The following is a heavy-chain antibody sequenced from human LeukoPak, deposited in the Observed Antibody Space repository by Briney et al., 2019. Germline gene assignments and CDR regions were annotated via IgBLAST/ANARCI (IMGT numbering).Heavy chain of an antibody. CDR3: ARASGLRYFDWSRKNWFDP. J-gene: IGHJ5*02. V-gene: IGHV4-34*01. D-gene: IGHD3-9*01. CDR2: INHSGST. CDR1: GVSFSGYY. Sequence: SETLSLTCAVYGVSFSGYYWSWLRQPPGKGLEWFGEINHSGSTNYNPSLKSRVTISVDTSKNQFSLKLSSVTAADTAVYYCARASGLRYFDWSRKNWFDPWGQGTLVTVSS.